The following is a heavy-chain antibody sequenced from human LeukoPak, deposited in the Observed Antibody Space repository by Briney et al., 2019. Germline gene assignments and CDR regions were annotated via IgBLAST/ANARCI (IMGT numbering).Heavy chain of an antibody. CDR3: ARDRGELLLKYYSHYLDV. D-gene: IGHD1-26*01. Sequence: EASVKVSCKASGGTFSSYAISWVRQAPGQGREWMGGIIPVFGTENYEQKIPGRVTTTTDESTSTAYIELSRLRSEDTAEYYCARDRGELLLKYYSHYLDVWGKGTTVTVSS. CDR2: IIPVFGTE. V-gene: IGHV1-69*05. CDR1: GGTFSSYA. J-gene: IGHJ6*03.